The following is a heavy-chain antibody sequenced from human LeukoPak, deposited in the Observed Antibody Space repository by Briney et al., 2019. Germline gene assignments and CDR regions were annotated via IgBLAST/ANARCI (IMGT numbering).Heavy chain of an antibody. CDR1: GVSVYTFG. D-gene: IGHD6-19*01. CDR3: AKDLAVADY. Sequence: GSSLRLSCAASGVSVYTFGMHWVRQAPGKGLERVAMMWSESNLFHADSVKGRFNIFRDISKNTLFLQMNSLRAEDTAVYYCAKDLAVADYWGQGTLVTVSS. CDR2: MWSESNL. V-gene: IGHV3-33*06. J-gene: IGHJ4*02.